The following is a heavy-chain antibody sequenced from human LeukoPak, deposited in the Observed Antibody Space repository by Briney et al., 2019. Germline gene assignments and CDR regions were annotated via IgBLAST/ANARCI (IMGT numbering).Heavy chain of an antibody. CDR2: ISAYNGNT. CDR1: GYTFTSYG. J-gene: IGHJ4*02. V-gene: IGHV1-18*04. D-gene: IGHD5-12*01. Sequence: GASVKVSCKASGYTFTSYGISWVRQALGQGLEWMGWISAYNGNTDYAQKFQGRVTMTTDTSTSTAYMELRSLRSDDTAVYYCARIPPGYSGYELDYWGQGTLVTVSS. CDR3: ARIPPGYSGYELDY.